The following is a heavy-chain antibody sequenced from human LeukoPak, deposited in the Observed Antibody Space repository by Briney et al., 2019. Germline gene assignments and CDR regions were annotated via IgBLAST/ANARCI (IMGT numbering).Heavy chain of an antibody. CDR2: IYYSGSS. D-gene: IGHD5-24*01. V-gene: IGHV4-30-4*01. Sequence: PSETLSLTCSVSGGSISNGYYWTWIRQPPGKGLEWIGYIYYSGSSYYNPSLKSRLTISVDTSKNQFSLKLRSVTAADTAVYYCARNRDGYNSFDYWGQGTLVTVSS. J-gene: IGHJ4*02. CDR1: GGSISNGYY. CDR3: ARNRDGYNSFDY.